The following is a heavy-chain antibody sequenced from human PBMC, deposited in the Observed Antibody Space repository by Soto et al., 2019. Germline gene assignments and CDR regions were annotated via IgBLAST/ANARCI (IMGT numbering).Heavy chain of an antibody. CDR1: GGSISSSNW. CDR2: IYHSGST. V-gene: IGHV4-4*02. Sequence: TLSLTCAVSGGSISSSNWWSWVRQPPGKGLEWIGEIYHSGSTNYNPSLKSRVTISVDKSKNQFSLKLSSVTAADTAVYYCASAWFGELLGRAVDIWGQGTMV. J-gene: IGHJ3*02. D-gene: IGHD3-10*01. CDR3: ASAWFGELLGRAVDI.